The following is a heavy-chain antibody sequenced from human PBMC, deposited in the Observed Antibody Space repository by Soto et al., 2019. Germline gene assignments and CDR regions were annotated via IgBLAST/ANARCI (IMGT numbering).Heavy chain of an antibody. V-gene: IGHV4-31*03. CDR3: ASTEWIQLWFDY. D-gene: IGHD5-18*01. J-gene: IGHJ4*02. Sequence: QVQLLESGTGLVKPSQTLSLICNVSGASISSGGYYWSWIRQRPGGGLEWLGFIYYSGISHYNPSLKWRTIITVDTAKNEFSLKLISVTAADTAVYDCASTEWIQLWFDYWGQGALVTGS. CDR2: IYYSGIS. CDR1: GASISSGGYY.